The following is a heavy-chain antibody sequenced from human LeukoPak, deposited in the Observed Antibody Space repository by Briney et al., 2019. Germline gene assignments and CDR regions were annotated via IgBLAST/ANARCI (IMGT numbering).Heavy chain of an antibody. J-gene: IGHJ4*02. CDR2: FDPEDGET. V-gene: IGHV1-24*01. CDR1: GYTLTELS. D-gene: IGHD3-10*01. CDR3: ATDWDNRSGSYRFAY. Sequence: TSVKVSCKVSGYTLTELSMHWVRQAPGKGLEWMGGFDPEDGETIYAQKFQGRVTMTEDTSTDTAYMELSSLRSEDTAVYYCATDWDNRSGSYRFAYWGQGTLVTVSS.